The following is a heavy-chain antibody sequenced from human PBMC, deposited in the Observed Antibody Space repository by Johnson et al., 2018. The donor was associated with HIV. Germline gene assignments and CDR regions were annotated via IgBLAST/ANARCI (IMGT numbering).Heavy chain of an antibody. Sequence: QVTLVESGGGVVQPGGSLRLSCAASGFTFSSYGMHWVRQAPGKGLEWVAFIRYDGSNKYYADSVKGRFTISRDNSKNTVFLQMNRLRPEDTAMYYCAAYYDFWSGSYTSGFDIWGQGTMVTVSS. CDR3: AAYYDFWSGSYTSGFDI. CDR1: GFTFSSYG. V-gene: IGHV3-30*02. J-gene: IGHJ3*02. D-gene: IGHD3-3*01. CDR2: IRYDGSNK.